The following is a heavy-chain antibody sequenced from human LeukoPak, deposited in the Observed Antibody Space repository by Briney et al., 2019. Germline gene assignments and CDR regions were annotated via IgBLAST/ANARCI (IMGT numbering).Heavy chain of an antibody. J-gene: IGHJ5*02. Sequence: GESLRLSCAASGFTFSNYAMHWVRQAPGKGLEWVAFMSFDGSDKYYADSVKGRFTISRDNSKNTLYLQMNSLRFEDTAVYYCARDQPGTYTLSSTWGQGTLVTVSS. CDR1: GFTFSNYA. D-gene: IGHD6-19*01. CDR3: ARDQPGTYTLSST. CDR2: MSFDGSDK. V-gene: IGHV3-30-3*01.